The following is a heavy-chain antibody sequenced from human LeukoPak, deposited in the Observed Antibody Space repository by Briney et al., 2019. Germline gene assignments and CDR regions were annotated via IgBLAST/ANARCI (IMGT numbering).Heavy chain of an antibody. V-gene: IGHV4-59*10. J-gene: IGHJ4*02. CDR1: GGSFSGYY. CDR3: ARDEGYSAPLTK. D-gene: IGHD5-12*01. CDR2: IYTSGST. Sequence: SETLSLTCAVYGGSFSGYYWSWIRQPPGKGLEWIGRIYTSGSTNYNPSLKSRVTMSVDTSKNQFSLKLSSVTAADTAVYYCARDEGYSAPLTKWGQGTLVTVSS.